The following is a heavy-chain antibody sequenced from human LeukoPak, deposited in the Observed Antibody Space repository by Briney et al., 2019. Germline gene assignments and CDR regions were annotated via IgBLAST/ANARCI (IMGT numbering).Heavy chain of an antibody. J-gene: IGHJ3*02. CDR2: ISGSGGST. D-gene: IGHD3-22*01. CDR1: GFTFSDYY. CDR3: AKAYSFSGYSPNDAFDI. V-gene: IGHV3-23*01. Sequence: PGGSLRLSCAASGFTFSDYYMSWIRQAPGKGLEWVSAISGSGGSTYYADSVKGRFTISRDNSKNTLYLQMNSLRAEDTAVYYCAKAYSFSGYSPNDAFDIWGQGTMVTVSS.